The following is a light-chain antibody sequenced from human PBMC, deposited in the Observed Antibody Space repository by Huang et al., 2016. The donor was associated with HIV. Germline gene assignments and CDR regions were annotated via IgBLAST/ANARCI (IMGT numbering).Light chain of an antibody. CDR2: KVS. CDR1: QSLLHSDGHTY. CDR3: MQGTHWPLT. Sequence: DVVMTQSPLSLPVTLGQPASISCRSSQSLLHSDGHTYLIWLQQRPGHSPRRLIYKVSNRDSGVPDRFSGSGSGSDFKLRISRVEPEDVGVYYCMQGTHWPLTFGGGTKVEIK. J-gene: IGKJ4*01. V-gene: IGKV2-30*02.